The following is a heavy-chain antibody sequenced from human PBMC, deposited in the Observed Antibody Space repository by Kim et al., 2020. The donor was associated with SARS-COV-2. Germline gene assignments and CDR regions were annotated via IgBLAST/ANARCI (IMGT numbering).Heavy chain of an antibody. V-gene: IGHV3-7*01. CDR2: IKRDGSER. CDR3: GISGI. Sequence: IKRDGSERYYGDSVKGRFTISRDNAKSSVFLQMNSLRSGETAVYYCGISGIWGQGTLVTVSS. J-gene: IGHJ4*02.